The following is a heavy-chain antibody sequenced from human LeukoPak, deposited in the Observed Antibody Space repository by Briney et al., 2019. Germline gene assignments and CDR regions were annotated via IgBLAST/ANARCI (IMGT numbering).Heavy chain of an antibody. J-gene: IGHJ6*03. D-gene: IGHD3-10*01. Sequence: SETLSPTCSVSGGSLSSHYWSWIRQPPGKGLEWIGYIYYRGSTYYNPSLKSRVTMSVDTSKNQFSLKLSSVTAADTAVYYCARHGQTTYYYGSGSYYRRDYYYYYYMDVWGKGTTVTISS. V-gene: IGHV4-59*08. CDR2: IYYRGST. CDR1: GGSLSSHY. CDR3: ARHGQTTYYYGSGSYYRRDYYYYYYMDV.